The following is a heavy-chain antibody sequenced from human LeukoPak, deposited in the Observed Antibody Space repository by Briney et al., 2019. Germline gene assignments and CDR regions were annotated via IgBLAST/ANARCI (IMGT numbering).Heavy chain of an antibody. D-gene: IGHD1-1*01. V-gene: IGHV3-7*01. J-gene: IGHJ4*02. CDR3: ARLFGGVTTFDS. CDR2: MKGDGRSI. Sequence: GGSLRLSCAASGFTFGNFWMSWVRRAPGRGLEWVASMKGDGRSINYVESVKGRFTISRDNARNSLYLQMSSLRAEDTAVYYCARLFGGVTTFDSWGQGALVTVSS. CDR1: GFTFGNFW.